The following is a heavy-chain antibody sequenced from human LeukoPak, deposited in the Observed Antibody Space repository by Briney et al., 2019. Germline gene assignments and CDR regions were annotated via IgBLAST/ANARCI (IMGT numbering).Heavy chain of an antibody. V-gene: IGHV1-69*13. D-gene: IGHD2-2*01. CDR1: GGTFSSYA. J-gene: IGHJ5*02. CDR3: ARDLEDCSSTSCPLNWFDP. CDR2: IIPIFGTE. Sequence: SVTVSCKASGGTFSSYAISWLRQPPGQGLEWMGGIIPIFGTENNPQKFHGRVTITADESTSTGYLELSSLRSEDTAVYYCARDLEDCSSTSCPLNWFDPGGQGTLVTVSS.